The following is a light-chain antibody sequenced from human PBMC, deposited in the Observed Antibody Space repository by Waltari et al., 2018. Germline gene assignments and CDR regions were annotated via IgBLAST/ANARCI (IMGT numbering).Light chain of an antibody. Sequence: QSALTQPRSVSGSPGQSVTIPCTGTSSDVGGYNYVSWYQQHPGKAPKLMIYDVSQRPSGVPDRFSGSKSGNTASLTISGLQAEDEADYYCCSYAGSYTWVFGGGTKVTVL. J-gene: IGLJ3*02. V-gene: IGLV2-11*01. CDR3: CSYAGSYTWV. CDR1: SSDVGGYNY. CDR2: DVS.